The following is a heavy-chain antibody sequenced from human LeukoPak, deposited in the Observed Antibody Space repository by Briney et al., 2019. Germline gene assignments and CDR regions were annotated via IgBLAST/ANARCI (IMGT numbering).Heavy chain of an antibody. J-gene: IGHJ4*02. CDR1: GGTFSSYA. D-gene: IGHD1-26*01. V-gene: IGHV1-69*04. Sequence: ASVTVSCKASGGTFSSYAISWVRQAPGQGLEWMGRIIPILGIANYAQKFQGRVTITADKSTSTAYMELSSLRSEDTAVYYCARGIVGATSDLDYWGQGTLVTVSS. CDR3: ARGIVGATSDLDY. CDR2: IIPILGIA.